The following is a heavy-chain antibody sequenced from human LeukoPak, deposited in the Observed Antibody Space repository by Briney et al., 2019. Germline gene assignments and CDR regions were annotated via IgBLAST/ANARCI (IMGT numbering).Heavy chain of an antibody. CDR1: GHSIINSYY. CDR3: ARAVDSSGFSCFQH. CDR2: IYHTGST. D-gene: IGHD3-22*01. Sequence: SETLSLTCTVSGHSIINSYYWGWIRQPPGKGLEWIGSIYHTGSTYYNPSLKSRVRMSVDTSKNQLSLQLNSVTAADTAVYYCARAVDSSGFSCFQHWGQGTLVTVSS. V-gene: IGHV4-38-2*02. J-gene: IGHJ1*01.